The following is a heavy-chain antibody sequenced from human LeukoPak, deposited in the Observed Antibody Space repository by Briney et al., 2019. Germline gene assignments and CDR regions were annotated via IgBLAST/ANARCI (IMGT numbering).Heavy chain of an antibody. J-gene: IGHJ4*02. Sequence: GGSLRLSCAASGFTFSTYAMSWVRQAPGKGLEWVSTIGGGGGTYCADSVKGRFTISRDTSKNTLFLQMNSLRVEDTAVYYCARNDFGSGWLGDYWGQGTLVTVSS. D-gene: IGHD6-19*01. V-gene: IGHV3-23*01. CDR3: ARNDFGSGWLGDY. CDR1: GFTFSTYA. CDR2: IGGGGGT.